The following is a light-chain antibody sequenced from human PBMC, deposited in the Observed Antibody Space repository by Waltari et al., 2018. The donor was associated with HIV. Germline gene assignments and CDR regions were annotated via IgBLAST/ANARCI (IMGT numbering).Light chain of an antibody. J-gene: IGLJ3*02. V-gene: IGLV1-47*01. CDR1: SSNIGSNY. Sequence: QSVLTQPPSASGTPGPRVTIPCSGSSSNIGSNYVYWYQQLPGTTPKLLIYRNKQRPSGVPDRFSGSKSGTSASLAISGLRSEDEADYYCAAWDDSLSGWVFGGGTKLTVL. CDR2: RNK. CDR3: AAWDDSLSGWV.